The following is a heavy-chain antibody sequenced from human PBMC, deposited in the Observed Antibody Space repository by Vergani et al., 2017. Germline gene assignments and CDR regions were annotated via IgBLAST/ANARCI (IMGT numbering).Heavy chain of an antibody. CDR2: IWYDGSNK. V-gene: IGHV3-33*01. D-gene: IGHD1-7*01. CDR3: ARDLSPKELGFDY. J-gene: IGHJ4*02. CDR1: GFTFSSYG. Sequence: QVQLVESGGGVVQPGRSLRLSCAASGFTFSSYGMHWVRQAPGKGLEWVAVIWYDGSNKYYADSVKGRFTISRDNSKNTLDLQMNSLRAEDTAVYYCARDLSPKELGFDYWGQGTLVTVSS.